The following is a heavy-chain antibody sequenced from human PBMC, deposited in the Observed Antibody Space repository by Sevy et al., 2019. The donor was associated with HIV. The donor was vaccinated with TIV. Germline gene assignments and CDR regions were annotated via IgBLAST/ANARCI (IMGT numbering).Heavy chain of an antibody. CDR2: ISSSGGTI. CDR3: ARDLQHQLDYYYYGMDV. V-gene: IGHV3-11*04. D-gene: IGHD2-2*01. CDR1: GFTFSDYY. J-gene: IGHJ6*02. Sequence: GGSLRLSCVASGFTFSDYYMNWIRQAPGKGLEWVSYISSSGGTIYYADSVKGRFTISRDNAKNSLYLQMNSLRAEDTAVYYCARDLQHQLDYYYYGMDVWGQGTTVTVSS.